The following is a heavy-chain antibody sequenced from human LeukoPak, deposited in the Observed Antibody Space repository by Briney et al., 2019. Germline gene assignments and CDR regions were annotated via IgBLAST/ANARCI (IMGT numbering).Heavy chain of an antibody. V-gene: IGHV4-61*05. Sequence: SETLSLTCTVSGGSISSSSYYWGWIRQPPGKGLEWIGYIYYSGSTNYNPSLESRVTISVDTSKNRFSLSLDSVTAADTAVYYCARGRSGSYHSPFDYWGQGTLVTVSS. D-gene: IGHD1-26*01. CDR1: GGSISSSSYY. J-gene: IGHJ4*02. CDR3: ARGRSGSYHSPFDY. CDR2: IYYSGST.